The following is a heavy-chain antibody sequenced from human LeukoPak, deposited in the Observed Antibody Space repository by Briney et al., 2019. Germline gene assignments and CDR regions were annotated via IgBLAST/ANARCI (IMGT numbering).Heavy chain of an antibody. CDR2: INPNSGGT. J-gene: IGHJ4*02. Sequence: GASVKVSCKASGYTFTGYYMHWVRQAPGQGLEWMGWINPNSGGTNYAQKFQGRVTMTRDTSISTAYMELSRLRSDDTAVYYCARAGAYCDGDCYYKYFDYWGQGTLVTVSS. CDR3: ARAGAYCDGDCYYKYFDY. CDR1: GYTFTGYY. V-gene: IGHV1-2*02. D-gene: IGHD2-21*01.